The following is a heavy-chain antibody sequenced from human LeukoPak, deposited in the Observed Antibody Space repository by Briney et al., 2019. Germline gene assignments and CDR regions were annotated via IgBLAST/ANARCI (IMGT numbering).Heavy chain of an antibody. V-gene: IGHV4-39*07. D-gene: IGHD3-10*01. CDR3: AREYGGASRFDP. CDR1: GGSISSPACF. J-gene: IGHJ5*02. CDR2: IYYSGTT. Sequence: SETLSLTCTVSGGSISSPACFWAWIRQAPGKGLGWIGSIYYSGTTYYSPSLKSRVTISIDTSQNQFSLKVTSVTAADAAIYYCAREYGGASRFDPWGQGTLVTVSS.